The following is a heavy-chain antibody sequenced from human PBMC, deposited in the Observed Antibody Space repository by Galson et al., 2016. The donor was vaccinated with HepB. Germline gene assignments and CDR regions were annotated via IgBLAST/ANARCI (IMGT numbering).Heavy chain of an antibody. J-gene: IGHJ5*02. CDR1: GVSVSSSNW. CDR2: IYHHGAT. D-gene: IGHD4-23*01. V-gene: IGHV4-4*02. CDR3: ARDGGYNGNSRARWLDP. Sequence: SETLSLTCSVSGVSVSSSNWWTWVRQAPGKGLEWIGEIYHHGATNQNPSLKSRAKFSVDKSQNQFSLNLSSVTAADTAVYYCARDGGYNGNSRARWLDPWGQGILVTVSS.